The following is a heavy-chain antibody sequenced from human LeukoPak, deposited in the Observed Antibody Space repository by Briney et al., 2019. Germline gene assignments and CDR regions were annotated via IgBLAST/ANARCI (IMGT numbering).Heavy chain of an antibody. CDR2: IIPIFGTA. CDR1: GYTFTSYG. V-gene: IGHV1-69*13. D-gene: IGHD3-22*01. CDR3: ARGPSSSYYYDSSGYDYFDY. J-gene: IGHJ4*02. Sequence: GASVKVSCKASGYTFTSYGISWVRQAPGQGLEWMGGIIPIFGTANYAQKFQGRVTITADESTSTAYMELSSLRSEDTAVYYCARGPSSSYYYDSSGYDYFDYWGQGTLVTVSS.